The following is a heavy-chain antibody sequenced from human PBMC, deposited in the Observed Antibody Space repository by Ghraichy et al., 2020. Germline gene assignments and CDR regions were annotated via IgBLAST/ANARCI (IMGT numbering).Heavy chain of an antibody. CDR1: GYTFTSYY. D-gene: IGHD3-22*01. CDR2: ITPRGGST. V-gene: IGHV1-46*01. CDR3: ARERDPDYDSSGFFAY. Sequence: ASVKVSCKASGYTFTSYYIHSVRQAPGQGLEWMGIITPRGGSTSNAQKFQGRVTMTRDTSTSTVYMELRSLRSEDTAVYYCARERDPDYDSSGFFAYWGQGTLVTVSS. J-gene: IGHJ4*02.